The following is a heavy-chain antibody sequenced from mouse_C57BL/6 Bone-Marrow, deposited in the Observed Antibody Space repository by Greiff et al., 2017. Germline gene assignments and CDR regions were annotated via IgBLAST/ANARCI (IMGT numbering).Heavy chain of an antibody. CDR2: ISSGSSTI. V-gene: IGHV5-17*01. D-gene: IGHD1-1*01. CDR3: ARYYYGSSYKAWFAY. J-gene: IGHJ3*01. Sequence: EVHLVESGGGLVKPGGSLKLSCAASGFTFSDYGMHWVRQAPEKGLEWVAYISSGSSTIYYADTVKGRFTISRDNAKNTLFLQMTSLRSEDTAMYYCARYYYGSSYKAWFAYWGQGTLVTVSA. CDR1: GFTFSDYG.